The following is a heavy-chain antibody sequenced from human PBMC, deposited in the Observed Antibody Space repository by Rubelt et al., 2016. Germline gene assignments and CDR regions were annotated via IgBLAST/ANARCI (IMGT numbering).Heavy chain of an antibody. V-gene: IGHV3-74*01. Sequence: EVQLVESGGGLVKPGGALRLSCAASGFTFSNFWMHWVRQVPGKGLLWVSRINSDGSSTTYADSVKGRFTISRDNAKNTLCLKMNSLGVEDTAVYYCARESKVGATGFFDDWGQGTLVTVSS. J-gene: IGHJ4*02. CDR2: INSDGSST. CDR1: GFTFSNFW. CDR3: ARESKVGATGFFDD. D-gene: IGHD1-26*01.